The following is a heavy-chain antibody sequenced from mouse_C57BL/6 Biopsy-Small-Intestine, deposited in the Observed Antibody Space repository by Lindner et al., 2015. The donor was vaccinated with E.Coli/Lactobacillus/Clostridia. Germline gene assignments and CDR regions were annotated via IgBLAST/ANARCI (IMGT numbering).Heavy chain of an antibody. CDR1: GFTFSDYG. Sequence: VQLQESGGGLVKPGGSLKLSCAASGFTFSDYGMHWLRQAPEKGLAWVAYISPGSSNIYYADTVKGRFTISRDNAKNTLFLQMTSLRSEDTAMYYCARGYFDYWGQGTTLTVSS. V-gene: IGHV5-17*01. CDR2: ISPGSSNI. J-gene: IGHJ2*01. CDR3: ARGYFDY.